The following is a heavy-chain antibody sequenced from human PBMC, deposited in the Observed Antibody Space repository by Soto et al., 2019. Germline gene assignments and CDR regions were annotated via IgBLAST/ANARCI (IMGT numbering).Heavy chain of an antibody. V-gene: IGHV3-23*01. Sequence: GGSLRLSCAASGFTFSSYAMSWVRQAPGKGLEWVSAISGSGGSTYYADSVKGRFTISRDNSKNTLYLQMNSLRAEDTAVYYCAKGLPSDPYYYYGMDVWGQGTTVTVSS. CDR1: GFTFSSYA. J-gene: IGHJ6*02. CDR2: ISGSGGST. CDR3: AKGLPSDPYYYYGMDV.